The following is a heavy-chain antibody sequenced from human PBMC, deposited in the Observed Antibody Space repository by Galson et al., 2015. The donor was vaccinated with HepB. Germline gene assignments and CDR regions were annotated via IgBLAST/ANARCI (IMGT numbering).Heavy chain of an antibody. V-gene: IGHV3-7*03. D-gene: IGHD6-13*01. CDR2: IKQDGSEK. Sequence: SLRLSCAASGFTFSSYWMSWVRQAPGKGLEWVANIKQDGSEKYYVDSVKGRFTISSDNAKNSLYLQMNSLRAEDTAVYYCARDDRYSSRYYYYGMDVWGQGTTVTVSS. CDR1: GFTFSSYW. CDR3: ARDDRYSSRYYYYGMDV. J-gene: IGHJ6*02.